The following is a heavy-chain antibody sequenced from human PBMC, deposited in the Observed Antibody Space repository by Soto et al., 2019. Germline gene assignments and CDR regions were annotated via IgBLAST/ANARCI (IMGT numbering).Heavy chain of an antibody. CDR2: FYYSGST. V-gene: IGHV4-39*01. Sequence: QLQLQESGPGLVKPSETLSLTCTVSGGSISSSSYYWGWIRQPPGKGLEWIGTFYYSGSTYYNPSLKSRVTISVDTSKSQFSLKLSSVTAADTAVYYCARATINIYYGSDRYYFDYWGQGTLVTVSS. J-gene: IGHJ4*02. CDR1: GGSISSSSYY. D-gene: IGHD3-10*01. CDR3: ARATINIYYGSDRYYFDY.